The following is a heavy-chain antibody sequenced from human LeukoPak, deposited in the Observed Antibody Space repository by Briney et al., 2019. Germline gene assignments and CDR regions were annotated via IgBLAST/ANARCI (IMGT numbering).Heavy chain of an antibody. J-gene: IGHJ1*01. CDR3: ARDPYGDHEYFQH. CDR2: INPNSGGT. Sequence: GASVKVSCKASGYTFTGYYMHWVRQAPGQGLEWMGWINPNSGGTNYAQKFQGRVTMTRDTSISTAYTELSRLTSDDTAVYYCARDPYGDHEYFQHWGQGTLVTVSS. V-gene: IGHV1-2*02. D-gene: IGHD4-17*01. CDR1: GYTFTGYY.